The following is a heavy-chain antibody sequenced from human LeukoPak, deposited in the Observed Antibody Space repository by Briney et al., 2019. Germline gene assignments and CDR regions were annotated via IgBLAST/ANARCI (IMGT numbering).Heavy chain of an antibody. V-gene: IGHV4-34*01. CDR2: INHSGST. CDR1: GGSFSGYY. J-gene: IGHJ4*02. Sequence: SETLSLTCAVYGGSFSGYYGSWIRQPPGKGLEWIGEINHSGSTNYNPSLKSRVTISVDTSKNQFSLKLSSVTAADTAVYYCARGSGSFGYYFDYWGQGTLVTVSS. D-gene: IGHD2/OR15-2a*01. CDR3: ARGSGSFGYYFDY.